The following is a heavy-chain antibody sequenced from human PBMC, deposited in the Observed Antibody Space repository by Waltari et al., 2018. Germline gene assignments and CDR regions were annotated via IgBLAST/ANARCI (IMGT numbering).Heavy chain of an antibody. J-gene: IGHJ4*02. CDR1: GGTFSSYA. CDR3: ARDSGWKRGED. Sequence: QVQLVQSGAEVKKPGSSVKVSCKASGGTFSSYAISWVRQAPGQGLEWMGGIIPIFCKAKYAQKCQGIVMITTDESTSTAYMELSSLRSEDTAVYYCARDSGWKRGEDWGQGTLVTVSS. CDR2: IIPIFCKA. V-gene: IGHV1-69*05. D-gene: IGHD2-15*01.